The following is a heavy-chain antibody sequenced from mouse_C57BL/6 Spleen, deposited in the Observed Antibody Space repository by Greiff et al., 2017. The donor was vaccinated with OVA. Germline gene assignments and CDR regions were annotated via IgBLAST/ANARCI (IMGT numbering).Heavy chain of an antibody. CDR1: GYTFTSYG. J-gene: IGHJ3*01. Sequence: VQLQQPGPELVMPGASVKLSCKASGYTFTSYGMHWVKQRPGQGLEWIGEIDPSDGCTNYNAKFKGKATLTVATSSSTAYMELHSRTSEDSAVYFCARSGYYDYDRGFAYWGQGTLVTVSA. CDR2: IDPSDGCT. CDR3: ARSGYYDYDRGFAY. D-gene: IGHD2-4*01. V-gene: IGHV1-69*01.